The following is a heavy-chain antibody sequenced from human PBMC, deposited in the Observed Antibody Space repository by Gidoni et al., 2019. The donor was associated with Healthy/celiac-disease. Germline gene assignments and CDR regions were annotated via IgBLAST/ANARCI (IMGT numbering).Heavy chain of an antibody. CDR2: IYTSGST. J-gene: IGHJ3*02. V-gene: IGHV4-61*02. Sequence: QVQLQESGPGLVKPSQTLSLTCTVSGGSISSGSYYWSWIRQPAGKGLEWIGRIYTSGSTNYNPSLKSRVTISVDTSKNQFSLKLSSVTAADTAVYYCAKERIYVDTAMPIPHDAFDIWGQGTMVTVSS. CDR3: AKERIYVDTAMPIPHDAFDI. CDR1: GGSISSGSYY. D-gene: IGHD5-18*01.